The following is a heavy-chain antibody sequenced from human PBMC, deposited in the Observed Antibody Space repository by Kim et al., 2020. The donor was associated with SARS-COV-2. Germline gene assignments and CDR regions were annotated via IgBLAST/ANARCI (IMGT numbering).Heavy chain of an antibody. CDR3: AKNSGSNSWYFFDS. D-gene: IGHD6-13*01. Sequence: GGSLRLSCGASGFIFSNYAMSWVRQAPGKGLERVSSISGNGVSTYYADSVKGRFTISRDNSKNTFYLQMNSLRVDDTVVYYSAKNSGSNSWYFFDSWGQG. CDR1: GFIFSNYA. V-gene: IGHV3-23*01. J-gene: IGHJ4*02. CDR2: ISGNGVST.